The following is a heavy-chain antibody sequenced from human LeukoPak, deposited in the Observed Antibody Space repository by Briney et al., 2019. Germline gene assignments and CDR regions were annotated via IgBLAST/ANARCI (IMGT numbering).Heavy chain of an antibody. V-gene: IGHV3-33*01. CDR1: GFTFSSYG. Sequence: QSGGSLRLSCAASGFTFSSYGMHWVRQAPGKGLEWVALIWYDGNNKYYADSVKGRFTISRDNSKNTLYLQLNSLRAEDTAVYYCARKHCSGGDCYFFDWGQGPLVTVSS. J-gene: IGHJ4*02. CDR2: IWYDGNNK. D-gene: IGHD2-15*01. CDR3: ARKHCSGGDCYFFD.